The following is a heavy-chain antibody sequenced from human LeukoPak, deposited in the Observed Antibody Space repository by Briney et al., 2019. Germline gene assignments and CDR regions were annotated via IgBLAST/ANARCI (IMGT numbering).Heavy chain of an antibody. CDR2: IKSKTDGRAT. J-gene: IGHJ5*02. V-gene: IGHV3-15*01. CDR1: GFTFSIAW. CDR3: TIPNGHWFDP. Sequence: GGSLRLSCAASGFTFSIAWMSWARQAPGKGLEWVGRIKSKTDGRATDYAAPVKGRFTISRDDSKNTLYLQMNSLKTEDTAIYYCTIPNGHWFDPWGQGTLVTVSS.